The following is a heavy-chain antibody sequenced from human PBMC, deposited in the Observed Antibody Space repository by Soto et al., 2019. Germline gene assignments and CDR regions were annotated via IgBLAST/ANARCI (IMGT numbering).Heavy chain of an antibody. D-gene: IGHD3-22*01. J-gene: IGHJ4*02. CDR1: GGSFSGYY. CDR2: INHSGST. Sequence: QVQLQQWGAGLLKPSETLSLTCAVYGGSFSGYYWSWIRQPPGKGLEWIGEINHSGSTNYNPSLKSRVTISVDTSKNQFSLKLSSVTAADTAVYYCARGHYYDSSGYGSYFDYWGQGTLVTVSS. CDR3: ARGHYYDSSGYGSYFDY. V-gene: IGHV4-34*01.